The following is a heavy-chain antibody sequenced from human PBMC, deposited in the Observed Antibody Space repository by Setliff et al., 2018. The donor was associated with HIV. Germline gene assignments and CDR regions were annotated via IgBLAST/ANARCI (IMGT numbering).Heavy chain of an antibody. Sequence: NPSETLSLTCTVSGGSISSGVYYWSWIRQPPGKGLEWLGCLYYTGRANYNPSLKSRLTVSVDTSKNQFSLKLTSVTAADTAVYYCARGPSLQTTLFDYWGQGTLVTVSS. J-gene: IGHJ4*02. CDR2: LYYTGRA. CDR3: ARGPSLQTTLFDY. CDR1: GGSISSGVYY. V-gene: IGHV4-61*08.